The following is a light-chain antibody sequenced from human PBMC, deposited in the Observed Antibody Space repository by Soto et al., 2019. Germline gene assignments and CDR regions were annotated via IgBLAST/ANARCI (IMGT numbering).Light chain of an antibody. J-gene: IGKJ2*01. CDR2: GAS. Sequence: DIQMTQSPSTLSASVGDRVTITCRASQSIGHWLAWYQQKPGKAPKVLIYGASSLESGVPSRFSGSGSGTECTLTSSSLQPDDFATYYCQQYNSYLYTFGQGTKLEIK. V-gene: IGKV1-5*03. CDR1: QSIGHW. CDR3: QQYNSYLYT.